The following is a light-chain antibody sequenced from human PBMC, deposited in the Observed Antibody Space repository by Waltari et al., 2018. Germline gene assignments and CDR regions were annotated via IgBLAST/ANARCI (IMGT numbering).Light chain of an antibody. CDR2: EVS. CDR1: SSDVGGYNY. Sequence: QSALTQPASVSGSPGQSITISCTGTSSDVGGYNYVSWYQRHPAKAPKLMIYEVSNRPSGVSNRFSGSKSGNTASLTISGLQAEDEADYYCSSYTSSSTLVVFGGGTKLTVL. J-gene: IGLJ2*01. CDR3: SSYTSSSTLVV. V-gene: IGLV2-14*01.